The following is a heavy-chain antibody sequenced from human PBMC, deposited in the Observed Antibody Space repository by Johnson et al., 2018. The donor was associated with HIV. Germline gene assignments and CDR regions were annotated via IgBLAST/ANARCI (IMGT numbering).Heavy chain of an antibody. CDR3: ARVGPGFGVLMDGALGI. V-gene: IGHV3-30-3*01. CDR2: ISYDGSNN. CDR1: GFTFSSYA. D-gene: IGHD3-3*01. Sequence: QVQLVESGGGLVQPGGSLRLSCAASGFTFSSYAMHWVRQAPGKGLEWVAVISYDGSNNYYVDSVKGRFTISRDNSKNTLFLQMNILRAEDTAVYYCARVGPGFGVLMDGALGIWGQGTMVTVSS. J-gene: IGHJ3*02.